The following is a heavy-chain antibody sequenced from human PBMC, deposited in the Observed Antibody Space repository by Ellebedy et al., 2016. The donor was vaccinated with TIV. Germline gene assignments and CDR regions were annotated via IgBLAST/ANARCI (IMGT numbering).Heavy chain of an antibody. CDR1: GALIRSSSYS. D-gene: IGHD3-22*01. CDR2: IYYSGRT. J-gene: IGHJ4*02. CDR3: ARSTMIVVVPFDY. Sequence: MPSETLSPTCTAPGALIRSSSYSRGWLRQPTGKGLERIGSIYYSGRTYYNPSLNSPVTISVDTSKNQYSLKLSSVTAADTAVYYCARSTMIVVVPFDYWGQGTLVTVSS. V-gene: IGHV4-39*01.